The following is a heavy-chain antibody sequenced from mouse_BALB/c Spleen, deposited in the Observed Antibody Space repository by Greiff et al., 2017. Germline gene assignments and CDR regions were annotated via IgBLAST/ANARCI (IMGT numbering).Heavy chain of an antibody. J-gene: IGHJ3*01. V-gene: IGHV1-9*01. D-gene: IGHD2-4*01. CDR1: GYTFSSYW. Sequence: QVQLQQSGAELMKPGASVKISCKATGYTFSSYWIEWVKQRPGHGLEWIGETLPGSGSTNYNEKFKGKATFTADTSSNTAYMQLSSLTSEDSAVYYCAREGDDYGFAYWGQGTLVTVSA. CDR2: TLPGSGST. CDR3: AREGDDYGFAY.